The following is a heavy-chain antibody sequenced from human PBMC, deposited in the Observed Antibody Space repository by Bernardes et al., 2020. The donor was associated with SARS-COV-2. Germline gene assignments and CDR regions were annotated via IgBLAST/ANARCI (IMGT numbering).Heavy chain of an antibody. D-gene: IGHD4-4*01. CDR3: ARDRAYSNYDLYYYGMDV. CDR2: INPNSGDT. V-gene: IGHV1-2*04. CDR1: GYNFHGYY. Sequence: ASVKVSCKASGYNFHGYYMHWVRQAPGQGLEWMGWINPNSGDTNYAQDFQGWVTMTRDTSINTAYMELSRLRSDDTAVYYCARDRAYSNYDLYYYGMDVWGQGTTVNGSS. J-gene: IGHJ6*02.